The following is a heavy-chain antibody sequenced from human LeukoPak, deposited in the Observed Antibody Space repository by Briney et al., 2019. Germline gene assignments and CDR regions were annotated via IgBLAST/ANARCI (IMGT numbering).Heavy chain of an antibody. J-gene: IGHJ6*03. D-gene: IGHD1-14*01. CDR2: INPNSGGT. Sequence: ASVKVSCKASGYTFTGYYMHWVRQAPGQGPEWMGWINPNSGGTNYAQKFQGRVTMTRDTSISTAYMELSRLRSDDTAVYYCARSAEPGDYYYYYMDVWGKGTTVTVSS. CDR1: GYTFTGYY. V-gene: IGHV1-2*02. CDR3: ARSAEPGDYYYYYMDV.